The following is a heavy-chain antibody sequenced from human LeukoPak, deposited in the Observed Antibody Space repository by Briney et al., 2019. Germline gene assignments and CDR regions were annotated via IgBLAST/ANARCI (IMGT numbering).Heavy chain of an antibody. CDR3: ARPLMYYYGSETYFWFDP. CDR1: GFTFSSYE. V-gene: IGHV3-7*01. CDR2: IKQDGSEQ. Sequence: GGSLRLSCAASGFTFSSYEMNWVRQAPGKGLEWVANIKQDGSEQYYVDSVKGRFTISRDNAKNSLSLQMNSLRAEDTAVYYCARPLMYYYGSETYFWFDPWGQGTLVTVSS. D-gene: IGHD3-10*01. J-gene: IGHJ5*02.